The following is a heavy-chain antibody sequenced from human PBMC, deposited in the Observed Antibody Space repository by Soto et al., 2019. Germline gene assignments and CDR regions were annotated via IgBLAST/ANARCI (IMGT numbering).Heavy chain of an antibody. J-gene: IGHJ4*02. V-gene: IGHV4-30-2*01. CDR3: ARARATIAAAAIFDC. D-gene: IGHD6-13*01. Sequence: SETLALTCAVYGGSISSGGYSWSWIRQPPGKGLEWIGYIYHSGSTYYNPSLKSRVTISVDKSKNQFSLKLSSVTAADTAVYYCARARATIAAAAIFDCWGQETLVTVSS. CDR2: IYHSGST. CDR1: GGSISSGGYS.